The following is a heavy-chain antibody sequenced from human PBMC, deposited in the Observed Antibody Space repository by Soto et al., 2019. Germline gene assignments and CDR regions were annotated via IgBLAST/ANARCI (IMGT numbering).Heavy chain of an antibody. J-gene: IGHJ5*02. Sequence: QVQLQESGPGLVKPSQTLSLTCTVSAGSISSGTYYWNWIRQHPGKGLEWIGYMYYSGTTYYHPSRQSRVTISGDTSKNQFSLKLSSVTVADPAVYYCARGNDFRTGWFDPWGQGIMVTVSS. CDR3: ARGNDFRTGWFDP. CDR1: AGSISSGTYY. D-gene: IGHD4-4*01. CDR2: MYYSGTT. V-gene: IGHV4-31*03.